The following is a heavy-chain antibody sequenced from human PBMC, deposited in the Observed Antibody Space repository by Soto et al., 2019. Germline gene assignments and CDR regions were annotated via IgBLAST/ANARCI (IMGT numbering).Heavy chain of an antibody. D-gene: IGHD4-17*01. CDR2: IYYSGST. CDR3: ARGYHDYGDYVWFDP. V-gene: IGHV4-31*03. CDR1: GGSISSGGYY. J-gene: IGHJ5*02. Sequence: QVQLQESGPGLVKPSQTLSLTCTVSGGSISSGGYYWSWIRQHPGKGLEWIGYIYYSGSTYYNPSVKSRVTISVDTSKNQFSLKLSSVTAADTAVYYCARGYHDYGDYVWFDPWGQGTLVTVSS.